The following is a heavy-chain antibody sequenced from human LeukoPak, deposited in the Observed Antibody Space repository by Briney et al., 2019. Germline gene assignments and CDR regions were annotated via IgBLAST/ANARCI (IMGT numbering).Heavy chain of an antibody. CDR1: GFTFSSYG. V-gene: IGHV3-23*01. CDR2: ISGSDSST. CDR3: ARDLSISLYYYYVMDV. J-gene: IGHJ6*02. Sequence: GGSLRLSCAASGFTFSSYGMSWVRQAPGKGLEWVPGISGSDSSTYYADSVKGRFTISRDNSKNTLYLQMNSLRAEDTAVYYCARDLSISLYYYYVMDVWGQGTTVTVSS. D-gene: IGHD2-2*01.